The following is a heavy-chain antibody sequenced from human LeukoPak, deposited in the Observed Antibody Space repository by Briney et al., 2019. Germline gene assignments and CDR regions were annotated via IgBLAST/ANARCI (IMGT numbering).Heavy chain of an antibody. CDR3: STGRMGRKVLRFLEWWDDAFDI. CDR1: GFTFSNAW. Sequence: GGSLRLSCAASGFTFSNAWMTWVRQAPGKRLEWIGRIKSKTDGGTTDYAAPVKGRFTISRDDSKNTLYLQMNSLKNEDTAVYYCSTGRMGRKVLRFLEWWDDAFDIWGQGTMVTVCS. CDR2: IKSKTDGGTT. V-gene: IGHV3-15*01. D-gene: IGHD3-3*01. J-gene: IGHJ3*02.